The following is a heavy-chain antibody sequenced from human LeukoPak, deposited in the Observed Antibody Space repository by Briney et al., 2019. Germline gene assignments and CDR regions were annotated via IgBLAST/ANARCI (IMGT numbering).Heavy chain of an antibody. CDR2: IRYDGSNK. J-gene: IGHJ3*02. Sequence: GGSLRLSCAASGFTFSSYGMHWVRQAPGKGLEWVAFIRYDGSNKYYADSVKGRFTISRDNSKNTLYLQMNSLRAEDTAVYYCAKDVPGYSSSPDAFDIWGQGTMVTVSS. CDR1: GFTFSSYG. CDR3: AKDVPGYSSSPDAFDI. V-gene: IGHV3-30*02. D-gene: IGHD6-13*01.